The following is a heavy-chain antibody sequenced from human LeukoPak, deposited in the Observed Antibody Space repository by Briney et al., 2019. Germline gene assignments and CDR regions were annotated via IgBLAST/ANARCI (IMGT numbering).Heavy chain of an antibody. V-gene: IGHV1-2*02. D-gene: IGHD1-26*01. CDR3: ARAVGATTGIDY. J-gene: IGHJ4*02. CDR1: GYTFTGYY. CDR2: INPNSGGT. Sequence: ASVKVSCRASGYTFTGYYMHWVRQAPGQGLEWMGWINPNSGGTNYAQKFQGRVTVTRDTSISTAYMELSRLRSDDTAVYYCARAVGATTGIDYWGRGTLVTVSS.